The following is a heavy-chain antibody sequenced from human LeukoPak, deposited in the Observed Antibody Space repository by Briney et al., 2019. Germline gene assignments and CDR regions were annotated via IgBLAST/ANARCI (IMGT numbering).Heavy chain of an antibody. CDR2: INPRGGST. CDR3: ARDAGGPYINSSEWFDP. J-gene: IGHJ5*02. V-gene: IGHV1-46*01. Sequence: ASVKVSCKASGYTFTDYYMHWVRQAPGQGLEWMGTINPRGGSTSYALKFQGRVTMTRDMSTSTVYMELSSLRSEDTAVYYCARDAGGPYINSSEWFDPWGQGTLVTVSS. CDR1: GYTFTDYY. D-gene: IGHD6-6*01.